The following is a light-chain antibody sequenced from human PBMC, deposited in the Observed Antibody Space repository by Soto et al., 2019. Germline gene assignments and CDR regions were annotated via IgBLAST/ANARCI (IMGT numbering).Light chain of an antibody. J-gene: IGLJ3*02. CDR3: CSYAGDSTWV. CDR2: EDS. CDR1: SSDVGSYNL. Sequence: QSALTQPASVSGSPGKAITISCTGTSSDVGSYNLGSWYQQYPGKAPKLMIYEDSKRPSGVSNRFSGSKSGNTASLTISGLQAEDEADYYCCSYAGDSTWVFGGGTKLTVL. V-gene: IGLV2-23*01.